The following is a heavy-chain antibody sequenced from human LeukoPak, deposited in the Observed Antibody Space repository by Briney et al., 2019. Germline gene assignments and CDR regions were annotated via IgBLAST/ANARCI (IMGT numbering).Heavy chain of an antibody. CDR3: ARDGGYCSGGSCLDY. Sequence: GGSLRLSCVASGFXFSGYGIHWVRQAPGKGLEWVAVISYDGSHKYYADSVKGRFAISRDSSKNTLYLQMNSLRAEDTAVYYCARDGGYCSGGSCLDYWGQGPLVTVST. J-gene: IGHJ4*02. V-gene: IGHV3-30*03. D-gene: IGHD2-15*01. CDR1: GFXFSGYG. CDR2: ISYDGSHK.